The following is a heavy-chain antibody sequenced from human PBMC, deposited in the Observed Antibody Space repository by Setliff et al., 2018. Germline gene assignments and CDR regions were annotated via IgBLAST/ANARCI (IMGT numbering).Heavy chain of an antibody. CDR2: IIHSGST. J-gene: IGHJ4*01. CDR3: ARDGNNWNDLDY. CDR1: GGSFSGYY. V-gene: IGHV4-34*12. D-gene: IGHD1-20*01. Sequence: PSETLSLTCAVYGGSFSGYYWSWIRQPPGKRLEWIGEIIHSGSTNYNPSLKSRVTISVDTSKNQFSLKLSSVTAADTAVYYCARDGNNWNDLDYWGHGTLVTVSS.